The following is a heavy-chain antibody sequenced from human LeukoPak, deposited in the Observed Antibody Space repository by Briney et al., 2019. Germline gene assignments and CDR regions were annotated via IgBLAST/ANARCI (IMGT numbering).Heavy chain of an antibody. J-gene: IGHJ6*02. CDR3: ARGVAVAGKGDYYYYGMDV. D-gene: IGHD6-19*01. Sequence: GGSLRLSCAASGFTFSDYYMSWIRQAPGKGLEWVSYISSSGSTIYYADSVKGRFTISRDNAKNSLYLQMNSQRDEDTAVYYCARGVAVAGKGDYYYYGMDVWGQGTTVTVSS. CDR2: ISSSGSTI. CDR1: GFTFSDYY. V-gene: IGHV3-11*01.